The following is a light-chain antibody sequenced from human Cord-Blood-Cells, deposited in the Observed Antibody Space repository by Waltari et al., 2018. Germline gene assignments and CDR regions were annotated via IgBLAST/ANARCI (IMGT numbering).Light chain of an antibody. V-gene: IGKV3-15*01. CDR1: QGVSSN. Sequence: EILMTQSAATLSVSPGDRATLPCRASQGVSSNFAWYQQKPGQAPRLLIYAASTRAAGIPARFSGSGSGTEFTLTISRLQSEDVAVYYCQQYKNWPYTFGQGTKLEIK. CDR2: AAS. J-gene: IGKJ2*01. CDR3: QQYKNWPYT.